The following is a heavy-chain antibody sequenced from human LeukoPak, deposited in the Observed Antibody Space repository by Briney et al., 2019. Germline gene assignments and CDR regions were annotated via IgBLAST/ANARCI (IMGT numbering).Heavy chain of an antibody. CDR1: GFTFSSYA. J-gene: IGHJ4*02. CDR2: ISGSGDTT. D-gene: IGHD2-2*02. V-gene: IGHV3-23*01. Sequence: GGSLRLSCAASGFTFSSYAMSWVRQAPGKGLEWVSVISGSGDTTYYADSVKGRFTFSRDNSMSTLYLQMNSLRAEDTAVYYCAKDLKLGVVVPAAISYYFDYWGQGTLVTVSS. CDR3: AKDLKLGVVVPAAISYYFDY.